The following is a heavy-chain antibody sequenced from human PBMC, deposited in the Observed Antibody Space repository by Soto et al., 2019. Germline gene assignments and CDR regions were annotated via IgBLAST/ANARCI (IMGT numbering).Heavy chain of an antibody. CDR1: GGSIRSSSYY. CDR2: IYYSGST. CDR3: ARHIAAPGGYYYYGMDV. J-gene: IGHJ6*02. Sequence: PSETLSLTCTVSGGSIRSSSYYWGWIRQPPGKGLEWIGSIYYSGSTYYNPSLKSRVTISVDTPKNQFSLKLSSVTAADTAVYYCARHIAAPGGYYYYGMDVWGQGTTVTVSS. V-gene: IGHV4-39*01. D-gene: IGHD6-6*01.